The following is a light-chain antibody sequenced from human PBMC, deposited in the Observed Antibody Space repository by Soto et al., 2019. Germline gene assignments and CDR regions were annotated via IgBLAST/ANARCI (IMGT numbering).Light chain of an antibody. J-gene: IGKJ1*01. Sequence: EIVMTQSPATLSVSPGERATFSCRASQSISSDLSWYQQKPGHAPRLLIYGASTRATGIPARFSGSGSGTEFTLTISSLQSEDVAVYYCQQRSNWRWTFGQGTKVDIK. V-gene: IGKV3-15*01. CDR3: QQRSNWRWT. CDR2: GAS. CDR1: QSISSD.